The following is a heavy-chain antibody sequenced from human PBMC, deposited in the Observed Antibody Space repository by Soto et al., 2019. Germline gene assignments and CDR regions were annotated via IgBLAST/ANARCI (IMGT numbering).Heavy chain of an antibody. J-gene: IGHJ4*02. Sequence: SGFTFSSYWMHWVRQVPGKGLVWVSRINRDGTMSSYAAPVKGRFTISRDDSKNTLYLQMNSLKTEDTAVYYCTTDPVTMIVVVPSSGWGQGTLVTVSS. D-gene: IGHD3-22*01. V-gene: IGHV3-15*06. CDR3: TTDPVTMIVVVPSSG. CDR1: GFTFSSYW. CDR2: INRDGTMS.